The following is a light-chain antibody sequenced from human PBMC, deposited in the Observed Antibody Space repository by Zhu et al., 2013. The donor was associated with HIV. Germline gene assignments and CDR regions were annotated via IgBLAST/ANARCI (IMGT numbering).Light chain of an antibody. Sequence: AIRMTQSPSSFSASTGDRVTINCRASQGINNYLAWYQQKPGKAPKLLIYAASTLQSGVPSRFSGSGSGTEFTLTISSLHPEDFATYYCLQHNSYPRSFGQGTKLEIK. CDR1: QGINNY. J-gene: IGKJ2*04. CDR2: AAS. CDR3: LQHNSYPRS. V-gene: IGKV1-8*01.